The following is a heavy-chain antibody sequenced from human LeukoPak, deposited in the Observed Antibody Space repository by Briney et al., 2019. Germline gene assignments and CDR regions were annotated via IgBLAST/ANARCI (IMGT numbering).Heavy chain of an antibody. J-gene: IGHJ4*02. Sequence: SETLSLTCAVYGGSFSGYYWSWIRRPPGKGLEWIGEINHSGSTNYNPSLKSRVTISVDTSKNQFSLKLSSVTAADTAVYYCARGVGLYYDYVWGSYRYYDYWGQGTLVTVSS. CDR3: ARGVGLYYDYVWGSYRYYDY. V-gene: IGHV4-34*01. D-gene: IGHD3-16*02. CDR2: INHSGST. CDR1: GGSFSGYY.